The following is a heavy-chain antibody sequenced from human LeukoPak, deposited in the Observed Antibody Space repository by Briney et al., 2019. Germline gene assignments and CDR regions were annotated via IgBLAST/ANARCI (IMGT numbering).Heavy chain of an antibody. J-gene: IGHJ4*02. Sequence: GKSLRLSCEGSGFSFSSYSMNWVRQAPGKGLEWVSYISSSGRTTYYADSVTGRFTISRDNARNSLYLLMNSLRGEDTAVNYCARGSGEYYWGQGTLVTVSS. CDR1: GFSFSSYS. CDR3: ARGSGEYY. CDR2: ISSSGRTT. V-gene: IGHV3-48*04. D-gene: IGHD3-10*01.